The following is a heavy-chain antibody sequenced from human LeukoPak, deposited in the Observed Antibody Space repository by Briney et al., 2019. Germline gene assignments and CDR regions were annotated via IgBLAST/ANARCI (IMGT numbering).Heavy chain of an antibody. J-gene: IGHJ4*02. V-gene: IGHV3-74*01. CDR1: GFTFSSYW. Sequence: GGSLRLSCAVSGFTFSSYWMHWVRQAPGKGLVWVSRINGDGSSITYADSVKGRFTMSRDNPKNTLYLQMNSLRAEDTAVYYCARGRYCSGGSCYKVPYYFDYWGQGTLVTVSS. CDR2: INGDGSSI. CDR3: ARGRYCSGGSCYKVPYYFDY. D-gene: IGHD2-15*01.